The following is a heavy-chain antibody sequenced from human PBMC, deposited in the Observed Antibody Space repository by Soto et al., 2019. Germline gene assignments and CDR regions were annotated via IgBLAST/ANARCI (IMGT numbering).Heavy chain of an antibody. CDR2: ISSSSSYI. CDR3: AREAHSGSYLGR. D-gene: IGHD1-26*01. J-gene: IGHJ4*02. CDR1: EFTVSTNY. Sequence: EVQLVESGGGLIQPGGSLRLSCAASEFTVSTNYMTWVRQAPGKGLEWVSSISSSSSYIYYADSVKGRFTISRDNAKNSLYLQMNSLRAEDTAVYYCAREAHSGSYLGRWGQGTLVTVSS. V-gene: IGHV3-21*01.